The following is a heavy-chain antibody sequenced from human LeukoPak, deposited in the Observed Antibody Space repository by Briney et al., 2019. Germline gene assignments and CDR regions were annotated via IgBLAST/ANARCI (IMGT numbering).Heavy chain of an antibody. Sequence: PGRSLRLSCAASGFTFSCYWMSWVRQAPGKGLEWVANIKQDGSEQYYVDSVKGRFTISRDNAKNSLYLQMNSLRAEDTAVYYCARVGYCSSTSCYTNQYYFDYWGQGTLVTVSS. D-gene: IGHD2-2*02. CDR3: ARVGYCSSTSCYTNQYYFDY. CDR2: IKQDGSEQ. J-gene: IGHJ4*02. V-gene: IGHV3-7*01. CDR1: GFTFSCYW.